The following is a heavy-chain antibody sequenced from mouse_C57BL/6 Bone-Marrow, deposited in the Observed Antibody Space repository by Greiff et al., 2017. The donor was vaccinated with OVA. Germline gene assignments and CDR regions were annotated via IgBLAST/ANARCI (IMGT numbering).Heavy chain of an antibody. V-gene: IGHV1-54*01. CDR2: INPGSGGT. CDR1: GYAFTNYL. CDR3: AREGDGYYPAWFAY. D-gene: IGHD2-3*01. J-gene: IGHJ3*01. Sequence: QVQLQQSGAELVRPGTSVKVSCKASGYAFTNYLIEWVKQRPGQGLEWIGVINPGSGGTNYNEKFKGKATLTADKSSSTAYMQLSSLTSEDSAVYFCAREGDGYYPAWFAYWGQGTLVTVSA.